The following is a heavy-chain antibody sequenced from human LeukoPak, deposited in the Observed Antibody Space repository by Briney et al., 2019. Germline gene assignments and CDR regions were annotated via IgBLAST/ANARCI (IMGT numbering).Heavy chain of an antibody. D-gene: IGHD6-19*01. CDR1: GFTFDDYA. Sequence: GRSLRLSCAASGFTFDDYAMHWVRQAPGKGLEWVSGISWNSRNIGYADSVKGRFTISRDNAKNSLYLQMNSLRAEDMALYYCAKGGSIAVAGTGFDYWGQGTLVTVSS. CDR3: AKGGSIAVAGTGFDY. V-gene: IGHV3-9*03. CDR2: ISWNSRNI. J-gene: IGHJ4*02.